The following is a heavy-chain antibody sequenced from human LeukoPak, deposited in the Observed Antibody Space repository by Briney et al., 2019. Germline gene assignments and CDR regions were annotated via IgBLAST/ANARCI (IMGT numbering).Heavy chain of an antibody. Sequence: SVKVSCRASGGTFSSYAISWVRQAPGQGLEWMGRIIPIFGTANYAQKFQGRVTITTDESTSTAYMELSSLRSEDTAVYYCARDGRGYSYGEFDFDYWGQGTLVTVSS. V-gene: IGHV1-69*05. D-gene: IGHD5-18*01. J-gene: IGHJ4*02. CDR3: ARDGRGYSYGEFDFDY. CDR2: IIPIFGTA. CDR1: GGTFSSYA.